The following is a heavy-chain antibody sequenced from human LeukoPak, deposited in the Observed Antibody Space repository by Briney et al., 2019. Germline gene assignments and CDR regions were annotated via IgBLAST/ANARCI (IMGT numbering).Heavy chain of an antibody. Sequence: SETLSLTCTVSGGSISSYYWSWIRQPPGKGLEWIGYSYYSGSTNYNPSLKSRVTISVDTSKNQFSLKLSSVTAADTAVYYCARGYYSSSWYGGEFDYWGQGTLVTVSS. CDR1: GGSISSYY. D-gene: IGHD6-13*01. J-gene: IGHJ4*02. CDR2: SYYSGST. V-gene: IGHV4-59*01. CDR3: ARGYYSSSWYGGEFDY.